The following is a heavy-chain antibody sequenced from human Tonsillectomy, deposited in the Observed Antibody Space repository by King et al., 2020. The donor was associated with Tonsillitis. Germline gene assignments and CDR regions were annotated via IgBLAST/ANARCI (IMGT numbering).Heavy chain of an antibody. CDR1: GGTFSNYA. V-gene: IGHV1-69*01. CDR3: ARGSAIHSTWFDP. CDR2: IIPIFNTA. D-gene: IGHD2/OR15-2a*01. Sequence: QLVQSGAEVKKPGSSVKVSCKASGGTFSNYAFSWVRQAPGQGLVWIGGIIPIFNTAKYAEKLQGRLIITVDESTSTAYMELSSLTYEDTAVYYCARGSAIHSTWFDPWGQGTRVIVSS. J-gene: IGHJ5*02.